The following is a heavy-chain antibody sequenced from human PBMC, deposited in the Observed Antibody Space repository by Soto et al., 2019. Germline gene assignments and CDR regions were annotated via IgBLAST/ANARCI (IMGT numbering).Heavy chain of an antibody. CDR3: ARAVPGMDV. CDR2: ISNDGGIE. CDR1: GFTLSDFA. J-gene: IGHJ6*02. Sequence: QVQLVQSGGGVVQPGRSLRLSCAASGFTLSDFAMHWVRQAPGKGLEWVALISNDGGIEHYGDSVRGRFTISRDNSKHMLYLQMTSLRVEDTAVDHCARAVPGMDVWGQGTTVTDSS. V-gene: IGHV3-30-3*01.